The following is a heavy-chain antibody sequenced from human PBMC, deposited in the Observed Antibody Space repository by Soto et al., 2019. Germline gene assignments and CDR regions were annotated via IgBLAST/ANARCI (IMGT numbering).Heavy chain of an antibody. CDR1: GFTFSDYY. Sequence: PGGSLRLSCAASGFTFSDYYMSWIRQAPGKGLEWVSYISSSGSTIYYADSVKGRFTISRDNAKNSLYLQMNSLRAEDTAVYYCARAVSSFLDTAMVHFDYWGQGTLVTVSS. J-gene: IGHJ4*02. D-gene: IGHD5-18*01. CDR2: ISSSGSTI. V-gene: IGHV3-11*01. CDR3: ARAVSSFLDTAMVHFDY.